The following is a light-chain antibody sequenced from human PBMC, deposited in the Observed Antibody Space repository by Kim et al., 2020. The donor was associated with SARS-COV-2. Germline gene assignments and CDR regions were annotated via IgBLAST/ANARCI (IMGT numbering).Light chain of an antibody. V-gene: IGKV3-20*01. CDR2: GAS. Sequence: LSQAERATLACRASQSISNSYLAWYQQKVGQPPRLLIYGASSRATGIPDRFSGSGSGTDFTLTISRLEPEDFAVYYCQQYDSSQYTFGQGTKLEI. CDR3: QQYDSSQYT. CDR1: QSISNSY. J-gene: IGKJ2*01.